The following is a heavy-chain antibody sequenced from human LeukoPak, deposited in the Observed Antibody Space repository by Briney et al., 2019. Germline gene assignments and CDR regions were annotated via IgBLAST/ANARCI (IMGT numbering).Heavy chain of an antibody. CDR2: ISSSSSYI. V-gene: IGHV3-21*01. CDR3: ARGQYSSGPEDC. J-gene: IGHJ4*02. CDR1: GFTFSSYS. D-gene: IGHD6-19*01. Sequence: GGSLRLSCAASGFTFSSYSMNWVRQAPGKGLEWVSSISSSSSYIYYADSVKGRFTISRDNAKNSLYLQMNSLRVEDTAVYYCARGQYSSGPEDCWGQGTLVTVSS.